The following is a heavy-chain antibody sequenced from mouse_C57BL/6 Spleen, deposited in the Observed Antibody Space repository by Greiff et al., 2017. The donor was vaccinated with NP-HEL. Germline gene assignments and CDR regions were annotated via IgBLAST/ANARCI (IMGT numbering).Heavy chain of an antibody. CDR2: IDPSDSYT. CDR3: ARCDGGTGSSFFYAMDY. D-gene: IGHD1-1*01. CDR1: GYTFTSYW. Sequence: QVQLQQPGAELVKPGASVKLSCKASGYTFTSYWMQWVKQRPGQGLEWIGEIDPSDSYTNYNQKFKGKATLTVDTSSSTAYMQLSSLTSEDSAVYYWARCDGGTGSSFFYAMDYWGQGTSVTVSS. J-gene: IGHJ4*01. V-gene: IGHV1-50*01.